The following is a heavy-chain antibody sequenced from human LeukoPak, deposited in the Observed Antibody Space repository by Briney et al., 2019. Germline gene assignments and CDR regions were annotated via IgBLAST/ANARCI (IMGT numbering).Heavy chain of an antibody. J-gene: IGHJ4*02. Sequence: GGSLRLSCAASGFTFSSYAMSWVRQAPGKGLEWVSAISGSGGSTYYADSVKGRFTISRDNSKNTLYLQMNSLRAEDTAVYYCAKDPDIVVVVAATPFDYWGQGTPVTVSS. D-gene: IGHD2-15*01. CDR1: GFTFSSYA. CDR3: AKDPDIVVVVAATPFDY. CDR2: ISGSGGST. V-gene: IGHV3-23*01.